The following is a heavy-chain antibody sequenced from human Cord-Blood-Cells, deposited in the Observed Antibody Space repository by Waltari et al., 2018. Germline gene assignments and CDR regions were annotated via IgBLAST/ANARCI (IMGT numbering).Heavy chain of an antibody. J-gene: IGHJ4*02. Sequence: QVQLVESGGGVVQPGRSLRRSCAASGFTFSSYGMHWVRQAQGKGREWVAVIWYDGSNKDYADSVKGRFTISRDNSKNTLYLQMNSLRAEDTAVYYCARSTDYYDSSGYYFDYWGQGTLVTVSS. CDR2: IWYDGSNK. CDR1: GFTFSSYG. D-gene: IGHD3-22*01. CDR3: ARSTDYYDSSGYYFDY. V-gene: IGHV3-33*01.